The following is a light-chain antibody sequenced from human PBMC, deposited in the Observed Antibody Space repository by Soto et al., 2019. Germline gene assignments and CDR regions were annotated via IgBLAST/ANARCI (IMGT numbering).Light chain of an antibody. Sequence: QSALTQPASVSGSPGQSITISCTGTGSDVGGYNYVSWYQQHPGKAPKLMIYEVSNRPSGVSNRFSGSKSGNTASLTISGLQAEDEADYYCSSYTSSSTPLYVFGTGTKLTVL. CDR2: EVS. V-gene: IGLV2-14*01. CDR3: SSYTSSSTPLYV. J-gene: IGLJ1*01. CDR1: GSDVGGYNY.